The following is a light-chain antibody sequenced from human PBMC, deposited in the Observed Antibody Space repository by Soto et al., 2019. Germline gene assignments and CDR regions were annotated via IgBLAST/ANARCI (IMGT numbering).Light chain of an antibody. V-gene: IGKV3-20*01. Sequence: VLSQSPAILSLSPGERATLSFRASQSVPSTYFAWYQQKAGQPPSLLISGTSNRAPGIPDRFSGSGSGTDFTLTLSRLEPEDFAVYLCQQFGNSPWTFGQGTKVEI. J-gene: IGKJ1*01. CDR1: QSVPSTY. CDR3: QQFGNSPWT. CDR2: GTS.